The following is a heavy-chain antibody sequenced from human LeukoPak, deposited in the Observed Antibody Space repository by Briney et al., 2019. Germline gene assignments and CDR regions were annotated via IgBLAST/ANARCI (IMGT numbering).Heavy chain of an antibody. J-gene: IGHJ6*03. V-gene: IGHV4-59*01. CDR2: IYYSGST. CDR1: GGSISSYY. Sequence: PSETLSLACTVSGGSISSYYWSWIRQPPGKGLEWIGYIYYSGSTNYNPSLKSRVTISVDTSKNQFSLKLSSVTAADTAVYYCARAERDILTGYPYYYYYMDVWGKGTMVTVS. D-gene: IGHD3-9*01. CDR3: ARAERDILTGYPYYYYYMDV.